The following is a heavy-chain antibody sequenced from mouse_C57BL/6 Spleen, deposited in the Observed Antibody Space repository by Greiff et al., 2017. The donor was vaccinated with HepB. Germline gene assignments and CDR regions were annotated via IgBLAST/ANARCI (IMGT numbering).Heavy chain of an antibody. J-gene: IGHJ4*01. D-gene: IGHD2-4*01. V-gene: IGHV2-9-1*01. CDR2: IWTGGGT. Sequence: VQLVESGPGLVAPSQSLSITRTVSGFSLTSYAISWVRQPPGKGLEWLGVIWTGGGTNYNSALKSRLSISKDNSKSQVFLKMNSLQTDDTARYYCARDYDYGYYAMDYWGQGTSVTVSS. CDR1: GFSLTSYA. CDR3: ARDYDYGYYAMDY.